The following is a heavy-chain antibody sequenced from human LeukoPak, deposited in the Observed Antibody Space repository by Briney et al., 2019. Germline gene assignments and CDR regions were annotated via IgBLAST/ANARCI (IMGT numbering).Heavy chain of an antibody. J-gene: IGHJ4*02. CDR2: NSGST. V-gene: IGHV4-39*07. CDR1: GGSISNSFFY. Sequence: SETLSLTCTVSGGSISNSFFYWGWIRQPPGKGLEWIGSNSGSTYYNPSLKSRVTISVDTSKNQSSLKLSSVTAADTAVYYCANLRFLEWFVSVWGQGTLVTVSS. D-gene: IGHD3-3*01. CDR3: ANLRFLEWFVSV.